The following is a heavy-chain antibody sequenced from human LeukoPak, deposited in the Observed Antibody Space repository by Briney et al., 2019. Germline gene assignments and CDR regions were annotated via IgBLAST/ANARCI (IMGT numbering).Heavy chain of an antibody. J-gene: IGHJ5*02. Sequence: SETLSLTFTVSGGSISSYYWSWIRQPPGKGLEWIGYIYCSGSTNYNPSLKSRVTISVDTSKNQFSLKLSSVTAADTAVYYCARHGGEGIAAEWFDPWGQGTLVTVSS. CDR1: GGSISSYY. CDR3: ARHGGEGIAAEWFDP. D-gene: IGHD6-13*01. V-gene: IGHV4-59*08. CDR2: IYCSGST.